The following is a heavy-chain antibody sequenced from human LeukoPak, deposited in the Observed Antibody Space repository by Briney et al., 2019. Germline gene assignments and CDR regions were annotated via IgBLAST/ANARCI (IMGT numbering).Heavy chain of an antibody. Sequence: GESLKISCKASGYTFSSYWIGWVRPMPGKGLEWVSIIYPGDADTRYSPSFQGHVTVSADKSMSTAYLQWSSLKASDTALYYCARQRDGFFDYWGQGTLVTVSS. V-gene: IGHV5-51*01. CDR2: IYPGDADT. D-gene: IGHD5-24*01. CDR3: ARQRDGFFDY. CDR1: GYTFSSYW. J-gene: IGHJ4*02.